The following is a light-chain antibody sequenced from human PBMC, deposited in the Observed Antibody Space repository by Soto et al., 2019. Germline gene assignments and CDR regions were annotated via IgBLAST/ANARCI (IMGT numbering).Light chain of an antibody. CDR1: SSDVGAFNY. CDR2: DVS. Sequence: QSALTQPASVSGSPGQAITISCSGTSSDVGAFNYVSWYQQHPGKAPKLMIYDVSNRPSGVSNRFSGSKSGNTASLIISGLQAEDEADYYCSSYTSSSRVFGGGTKVTVL. CDR3: SSYTSSSRV. J-gene: IGLJ2*01. V-gene: IGLV2-14*03.